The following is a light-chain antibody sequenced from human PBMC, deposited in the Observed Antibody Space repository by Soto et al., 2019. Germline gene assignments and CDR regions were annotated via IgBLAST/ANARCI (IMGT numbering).Light chain of an antibody. Sequence: DIQLTQSPSFLSASVGDRVTITCRASQDINKYLAWYQQKPGEAPKLLIYFVSTLQSGVPSSFSGSGSGTEFTLIISSLQPDDFATYYCQQYNSYLWTFGQGTKVDIK. CDR3: QQYNSYLWT. V-gene: IGKV1-9*01. CDR2: FVS. J-gene: IGKJ1*01. CDR1: QDINKY.